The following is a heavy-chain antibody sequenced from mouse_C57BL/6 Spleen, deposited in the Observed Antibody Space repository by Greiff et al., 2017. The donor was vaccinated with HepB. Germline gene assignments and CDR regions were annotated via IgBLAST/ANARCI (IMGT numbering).Heavy chain of an antibody. CDR1: GFTFSDYG. CDR2: ISSGSSTI. V-gene: IGHV5-17*01. Sequence: EVQGVESGGGLVKPGGSLKLSCAASGFTFSDYGMHWVRQAPEKGLEWVAYISSGSSTIYYADTVKGRFTISRDNAKNTVFLQLTSLRSEDTAMYYCARCLYSARRDAMEYWGQGTSVTVSS. CDR3: ARCLYSARRDAMEY. D-gene: IGHD2-1*01. J-gene: IGHJ4*01.